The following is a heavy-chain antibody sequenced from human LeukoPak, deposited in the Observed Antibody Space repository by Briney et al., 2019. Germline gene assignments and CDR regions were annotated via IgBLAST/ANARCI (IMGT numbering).Heavy chain of an antibody. CDR3: ARGGYCSSTSCYGVLKGWFDP. Sequence: GASVKVSCKASGYTFTSYYMHWVRQAPGQGLEWMGIINPSGGSTSYAQKFQGRVTMTRDMSTSTVYMELSSLRSEDTAVYYCARGGYCSSTSCYGVLKGWFDPWGQGTLVTVSS. CDR2: INPSGGST. D-gene: IGHD2-2*01. J-gene: IGHJ5*02. CDR1: GYTFTSYY. V-gene: IGHV1-46*01.